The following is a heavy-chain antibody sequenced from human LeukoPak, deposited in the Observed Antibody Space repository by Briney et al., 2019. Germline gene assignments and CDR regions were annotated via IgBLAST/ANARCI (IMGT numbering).Heavy chain of an antibody. J-gene: IGHJ4*02. Sequence: PGGSLRLSCAASGFTFSSYSMNWVRQAPGKGLEWVSSISSSSYIYYADSVKGRFTISRDNAKNSLYLQMNSLRAEDTAVYYCAREDGSYEYYFDYWGQGTLVTVSS. CDR3: AREDGSYEYYFDY. CDR2: ISSSSYI. D-gene: IGHD1-26*01. CDR1: GFTFSSYS. V-gene: IGHV3-21*01.